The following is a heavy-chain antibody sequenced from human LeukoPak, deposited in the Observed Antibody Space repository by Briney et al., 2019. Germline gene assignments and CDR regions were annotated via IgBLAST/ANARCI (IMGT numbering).Heavy chain of an antibody. CDR2: IYHSGST. CDR1: GGSISSGGYY. CDR3: ARQARSYEGSSSSWANYYYYYMDV. J-gene: IGHJ6*03. V-gene: IGHV4-30-2*01. D-gene: IGHD6-13*01. Sequence: SETPSLTCTVSGGSISSGGYYWSWIRQPPGKGLEWIGYIYHSGSTYYNPSLKSRVTISVDTSKNQFSLKLSSVTAADTAVYYCARQARSYEGSSSSWANYYYYYMDVWGKGTTVTVSS.